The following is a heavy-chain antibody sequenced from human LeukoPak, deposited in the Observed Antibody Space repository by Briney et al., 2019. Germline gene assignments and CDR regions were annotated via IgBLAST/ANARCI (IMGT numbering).Heavy chain of an antibody. Sequence: SETLSLTCTVSGGSISSGDYYWSWIRQPPGKGLEWIGNIYYSGSTYYNPSLKSRVTISVDTSKNQFSLKLSSVTAADTAVYYCARDHYDILTGYLFYGMDVWGQGTTVTVSS. CDR3: ARDHYDILTGYLFYGMDV. CDR1: GGSISSGDYY. V-gene: IGHV4-30-4*01. CDR2: IYYSGST. D-gene: IGHD3-9*01. J-gene: IGHJ6*02.